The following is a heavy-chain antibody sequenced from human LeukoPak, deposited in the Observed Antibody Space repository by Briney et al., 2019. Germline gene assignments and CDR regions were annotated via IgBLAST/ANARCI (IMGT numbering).Heavy chain of an antibody. CDR2: ISSSSDYI. D-gene: IGHD3-22*01. Sequence: GGSLRLSCVASGFTFITYSMNWVRQAPGKGLEWVSSISSSSDYIYYADSVKGRFTISRDNAKNSLYLQMNSLRAADTAVYYCARDRYYYDSSGYIRMDVWGKGTTVTISS. CDR3: ARDRYYYDSSGYIRMDV. CDR1: GFTFITYS. J-gene: IGHJ6*03. V-gene: IGHV3-21*04.